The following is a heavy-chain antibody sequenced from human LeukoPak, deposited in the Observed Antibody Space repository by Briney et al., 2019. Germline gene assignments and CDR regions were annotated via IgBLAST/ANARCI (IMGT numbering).Heavy chain of an antibody. CDR3: ARVSFGINDY. D-gene: IGHD2-21*01. J-gene: IGHJ4*02. V-gene: IGHV4-30-2*01. CDR2: IYHSGST. CDR1: TFGDYA. Sequence: TFGDYAMSWIRQPPGKGLEWIGYIYHSGSTYYNPSLKSRVTISVDRSKNQFSLKLSSVTAADTAVYYCARVSFGINDYWGQGTLVTVSS.